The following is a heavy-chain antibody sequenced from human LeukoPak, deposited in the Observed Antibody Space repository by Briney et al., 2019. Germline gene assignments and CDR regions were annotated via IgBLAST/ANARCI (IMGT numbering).Heavy chain of an antibody. CDR2: INHSGST. CDR3: ARPRRGIAYFDY. V-gene: IGHV4-34*01. Sequence: SETLSLTCAGYGGSFSGYYWSWLRQPPGKVLKWIGEINHSGSTNYNPSLKSRVTISVDTSKNQFSLKLSSVTAADTALYYCARPRRGIAYFDYWGQGTLVTVSS. D-gene: IGHD1-14*01. J-gene: IGHJ4*02. CDR1: GGSFSGYY.